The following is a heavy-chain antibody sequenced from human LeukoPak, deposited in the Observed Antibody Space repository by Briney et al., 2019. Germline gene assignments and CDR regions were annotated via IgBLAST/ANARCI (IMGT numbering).Heavy chain of an antibody. CDR1: GFTFSGYW. Sequence: GGSLRLSCAHSGFTFSGYWMHWIRQAPGKGLEWVSRINTDGSTITYADSVKGRFTISRDNARNTLYLQMNSLRDEDTAVYYCARAGSYRFDYWGQGTLVTVSS. CDR2: INTDGSTI. CDR3: ARAGSYRFDY. V-gene: IGHV3-74*03. J-gene: IGHJ4*02. D-gene: IGHD3-16*02.